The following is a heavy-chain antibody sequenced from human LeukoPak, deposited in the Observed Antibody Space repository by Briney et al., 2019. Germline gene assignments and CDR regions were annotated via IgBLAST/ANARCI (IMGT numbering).Heavy chain of an antibody. Sequence: SETLSLTCTVSGGSISSNSYYWGWIRQPPGKGLEWIGSIYYSGSTYYNPSLKSRVTISVDTSKNQFSLKLSSVTAADTAVYYCARTQWEPEYYFDYWGQGTLVTVSS. CDR3: ARTQWEPEYYFDY. CDR2: IYYSGST. D-gene: IGHD1-26*01. J-gene: IGHJ4*02. V-gene: IGHV4-39*01. CDR1: GGSISSNSYY.